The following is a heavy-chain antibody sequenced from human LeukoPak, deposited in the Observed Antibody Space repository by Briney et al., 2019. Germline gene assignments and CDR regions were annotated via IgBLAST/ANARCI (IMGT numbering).Heavy chain of an antibody. Sequence: VASVKVSCTASGYIFTSYYMHWVRQAPGQGLEWMGIINPSGGSTSYAQKFQGRVTMTRDASTSTVYMEMSSLRSEDTAVYYCARSLPPYISSSGFDYWGRGTLVTVSS. CDR2: INPSGGST. J-gene: IGHJ4*02. CDR3: ARSLPPYISSSGFDY. D-gene: IGHD6-6*01. CDR1: GYIFTSYY. V-gene: IGHV1-46*01.